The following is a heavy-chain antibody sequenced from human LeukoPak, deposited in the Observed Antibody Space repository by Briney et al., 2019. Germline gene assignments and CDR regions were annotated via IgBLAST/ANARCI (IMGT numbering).Heavy chain of an antibody. CDR1: GFTFSSYA. D-gene: IGHD4-23*01. CDR2: IIGSAGKT. J-gene: IGHJ4*02. CDR3: AKDHDFCGGGGGDY. V-gene: IGHV3-23*01. Sequence: PGGSLRISNAASGFTFSSYAMSCVRQAPVERLDWFSAIIGSAGKTYSAAPVKGRFTISRDNSKNTLYLQMNSLRAEDTAVYYCAKDHDFCGGGGGDYWGQGTLVTVSS.